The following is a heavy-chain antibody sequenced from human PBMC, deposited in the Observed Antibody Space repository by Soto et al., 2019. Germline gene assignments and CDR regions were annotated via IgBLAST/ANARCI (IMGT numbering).Heavy chain of an antibody. D-gene: IGHD2-15*01. J-gene: IGHJ4*02. CDR2: INPNSGAT. V-gene: IGHV1-2*02. Sequence: QVQLVQSGAEVKKPGASVKVSCKASGYTFTAYYMHWVRQAPGQGLEWMGWINPNSGATNYAQKFQGRVTMTRDTSISTAYMELSRLRSDDTAVYYCARWGCGGGTCYSDYWGQGTLVTVSS. CDR3: ARWGCGGGTCYSDY. CDR1: GYTFTAYY.